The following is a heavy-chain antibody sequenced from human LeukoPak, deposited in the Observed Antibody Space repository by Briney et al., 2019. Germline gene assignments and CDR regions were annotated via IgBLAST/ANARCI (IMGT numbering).Heavy chain of an antibody. CDR1: GGSISSSSYY. CDR3: ARGRYDFWSGYSYYYGMDV. D-gene: IGHD3-3*01. V-gene: IGHV4-39*07. CDR2: INHSGST. Sequence: SETLSLTCTVSGGSISSSSYYWGWIRQPPGKGLEWIGEINHSGSTNYNPSLKSRVTISVDTSKNQFSLKLSSVTAADTAVYYCARGRYDFWSGYSYYYGMDVWGQGTTVTVSS. J-gene: IGHJ6*02.